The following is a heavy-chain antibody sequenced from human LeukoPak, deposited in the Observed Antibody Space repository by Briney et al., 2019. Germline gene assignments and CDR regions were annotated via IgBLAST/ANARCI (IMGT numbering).Heavy chain of an antibody. CDR1: GGTFSSYA. V-gene: IGHV1-69*04. CDR3: ARNSGDFWGGYYSDY. D-gene: IGHD3-3*01. CDR2: IIPILGIA. J-gene: IGHJ4*02. Sequence: SVKVSCKASGGTFSSYAISWVRQAPGQGLEWMGRIIPILGIANYAQKFQGRVTITADKSTSTAYMELSSLRSEDTAVYYCARNSGDFWGGYYSDYWGQGTLVTVSS.